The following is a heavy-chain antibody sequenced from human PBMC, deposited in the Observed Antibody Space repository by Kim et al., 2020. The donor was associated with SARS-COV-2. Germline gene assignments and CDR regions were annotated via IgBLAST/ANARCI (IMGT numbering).Heavy chain of an antibody. Sequence: ADSVRGRFTKSRDNSKNTLYLQMGSLRVEDTAVYYCAKDLLYVPGRGYFDSWGQGVLVTVSS. V-gene: IGHV3-23*03. D-gene: IGHD3-10*01. CDR3: AKDLLYVPGRGYFDS. J-gene: IGHJ4*02.